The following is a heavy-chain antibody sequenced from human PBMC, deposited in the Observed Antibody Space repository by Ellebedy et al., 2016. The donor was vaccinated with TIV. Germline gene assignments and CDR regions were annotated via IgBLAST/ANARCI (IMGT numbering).Heavy chain of an antibody. CDR3: ATTEGSPRYYYYGMDV. CDR2: IVVGSGNT. J-gene: IGHJ6*02. D-gene: IGHD1-1*01. CDR1: GFTFTSSA. V-gene: IGHV1-58*01. Sequence: SVKVSXXASGFTFTSSAVQWVRQARGQRLEWIGWIVVGSGNTNYAQKFQERVTITRDMSTSTAYMELSSLRSEDTAVYYCATTEGSPRYYYYGMDVWGQGTTVTVSS.